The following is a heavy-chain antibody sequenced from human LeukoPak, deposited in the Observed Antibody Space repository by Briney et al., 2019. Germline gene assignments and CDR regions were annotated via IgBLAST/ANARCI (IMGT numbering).Heavy chain of an antibody. V-gene: IGHV1-8*02. D-gene: IGHD6-13*01. CDR3: ARGLGYSSSWLHYYYYYGMDV. Sequence: GASVKVSCKTSGYTFMTYGITWVRQATGQGLEWMGWMNPNSGNTGYAQKFQGRVTMTRNTSISTAYMELSSLRSEDTAVYYCARGLGYSSSWLHYYYYYGMDVWGQGTTVTVSS. CDR2: MNPNSGNT. J-gene: IGHJ6*02. CDR1: GYTFMTYG.